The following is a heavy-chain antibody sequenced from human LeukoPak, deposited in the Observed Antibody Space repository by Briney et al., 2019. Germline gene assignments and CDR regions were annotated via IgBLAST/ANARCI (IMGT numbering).Heavy chain of an antibody. CDR3: ARLHSGSTFDY. CDR2: INHSGST. CDR1: GGSFSGYY. D-gene: IGHD1-26*01. Sequence: KPSETLSLTCAVYGGSFSGYYWSWIRQPPGKGLEWIGEINHSGSTNYNPSLKSRVTISVDTSKNQFSLKLSSVTAADTAVYYCARLHSGSTFDYWGQGTLVTVSS. J-gene: IGHJ4*02. V-gene: IGHV4-34*01.